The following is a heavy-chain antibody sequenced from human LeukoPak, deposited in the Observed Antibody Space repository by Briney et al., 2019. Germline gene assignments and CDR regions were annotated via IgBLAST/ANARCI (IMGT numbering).Heavy chain of an antibody. CDR1: GFTFTIYA. D-gene: IGHD4-11*01. CDR3: VGARLGPNAFDI. J-gene: IGHJ3*02. V-gene: IGHV3-23*01. CDR2: ITSDGSNT. Sequence: PGGSLRLSCAASGFTFTIYAMSWVRQAPGKGLEWVSSITSDGSNTWYADSVKGRFTISRDNSKNTLYLQMNSLRIEDTAVYYCVGARLGPNAFDIWGQGTMVTVSS.